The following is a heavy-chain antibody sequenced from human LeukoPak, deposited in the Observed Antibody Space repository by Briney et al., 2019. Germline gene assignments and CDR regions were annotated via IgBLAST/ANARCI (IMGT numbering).Heavy chain of an antibody. D-gene: IGHD3-22*01. CDR3: ARGPHYHDSSGYSPSYSYAMDV. CDR2: IYYSGST. J-gene: IGHJ6*02. Sequence: SETLSLTCTVSGGSISSYYWRWIRQPPGKGLEWIGYIYYSGSTNYNPSLRSRVTISVDTTKNQFSLDLRSVTAADTAVYYYARGPHYHDSSGYSPSYSYAMDVWGQGTTVTVSS. V-gene: IGHV4-59*01. CDR1: GGSISSYY.